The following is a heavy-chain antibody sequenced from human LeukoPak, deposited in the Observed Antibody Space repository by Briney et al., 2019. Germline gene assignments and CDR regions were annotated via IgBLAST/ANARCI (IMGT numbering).Heavy chain of an antibody. CDR2: ISTYNGDT. J-gene: IGHJ4*02. D-gene: IGHD5-18*01. V-gene: IGHV1-18*01. CDR3: ARGSSYGFSMRY. Sequence: ASVTLSRTSSVYTFTNYGINWVGQAPGQGREWMGWISTYNGDTNYAQKFQGRVTITTDTATTTAYMALRSLRSDDTAVYYCARGSSYGFSMRYWGQGTLVIVSS. CDR1: VYTFTNYG.